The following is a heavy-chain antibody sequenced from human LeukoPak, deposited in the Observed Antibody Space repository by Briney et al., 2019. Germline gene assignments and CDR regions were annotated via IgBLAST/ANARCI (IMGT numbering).Heavy chain of an antibody. V-gene: IGHV4-34*01. D-gene: IGHD3-9*01. CDR3: ARDTGDYDILTGYYYYGMDV. J-gene: IGHJ6*02. CDR1: GGSFSGYY. Sequence: SETLSLTCAVSGGSFSGYYWSWIRQPPGKGLEWIGEINHSERTNYNPSLKSRVTMSVDTSKNQFSLKLSSVTAADTAVYYCARDTGDYDILTGYYYYGMDVWGQGTTVTVSS. CDR2: INHSERT.